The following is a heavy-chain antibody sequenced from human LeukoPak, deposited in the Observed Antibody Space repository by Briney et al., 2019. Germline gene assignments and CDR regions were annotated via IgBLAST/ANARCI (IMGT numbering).Heavy chain of an antibody. V-gene: IGHV3-21*01. CDR3: ARDPGGSPDLGPSDAFDI. D-gene: IGHD1-26*01. CDR2: ISSSSSYI. CDR1: GFTFSSYS. Sequence: GGSLRLSCAASGFTFSSYSMNWVRQAPGKGLEWVSSISSSSSYIYYADSVKGRVTISRDNAKNSLYLQMNSISAEDTAVYYCARDPGGSPDLGPSDAFDIWGQGTMVTVSS. J-gene: IGHJ3*02.